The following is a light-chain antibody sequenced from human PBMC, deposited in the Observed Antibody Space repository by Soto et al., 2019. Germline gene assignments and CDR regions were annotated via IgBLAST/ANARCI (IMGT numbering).Light chain of an antibody. J-gene: IGLJ2*01. Sequence: QSALTQPASVSGSPGQSITISCTGTSSDVGGYNYVSWYQQHPGKAPKLMIYDVSNRLSGVSNRFSGSKSGNTASLTISGRQAEDEADYCCSSYAGSSPLLFGGGTKLTVL. CDR2: DVS. V-gene: IGLV2-14*01. CDR1: SSDVGGYNY. CDR3: SSYAGSSPLL.